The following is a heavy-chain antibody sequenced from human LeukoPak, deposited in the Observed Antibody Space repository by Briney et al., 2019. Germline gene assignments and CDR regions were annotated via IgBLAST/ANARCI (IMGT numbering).Heavy chain of an antibody. J-gene: IGHJ4*02. CDR3: ARDTDSSGYYGGDY. CDR1: GFTFDDYG. D-gene: IGHD3-22*01. Sequence: GGSLRLSCAASGFTFDDYGMSWVRQAPGKGLEWVSFINWNGVSTDYADSVKGRFTISRDNAKNSLFLQMNSLRAEDTALYYCARDTDSSGYYGGDYWGQGTLVTVSS. V-gene: IGHV3-20*04. CDR2: INWNGVST.